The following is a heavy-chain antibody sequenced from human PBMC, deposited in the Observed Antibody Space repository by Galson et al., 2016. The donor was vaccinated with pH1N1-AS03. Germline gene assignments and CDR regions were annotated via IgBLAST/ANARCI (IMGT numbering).Heavy chain of an antibody. CDR2: IRSTGTTI. CDR1: GFTSGSPAFGGHT. Sequence: SLRLSCADSGFTSGSPAFGGHTMNWVRQAPGKGLEWISYIRSTGTTIYYADSVKSRFTTSRDNAKNSMYLQMNSLRVEDTAVYYCAREYGVRNNLDFWGQGTLVTVSS. D-gene: IGHD1/OR15-1a*01. J-gene: IGHJ4*02. CDR3: AREYGVRNNLDF. V-gene: IGHV3-48*04.